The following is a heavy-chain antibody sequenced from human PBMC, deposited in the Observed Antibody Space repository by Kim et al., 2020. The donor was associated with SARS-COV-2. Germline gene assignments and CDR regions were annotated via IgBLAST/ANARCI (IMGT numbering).Heavy chain of an antibody. CDR3: TRATGGDGFDDAFDI. Sequence: GGSLRLSCTGSGFTSGFFFGDYAMNWVRQAPGKGLEWVGSIRSKPYGGTTEYAASVKDRIIISRDDSNSIAYLQMNSLKVDDTAVYFCTRATGGDGFDDAFDIWGQGKMVTVS. D-gene: IGHD2-21*01. CDR2: IRSKPYGGTT. J-gene: IGHJ3*02. CDR1: GFFFGDYA. V-gene: IGHV3-49*04.